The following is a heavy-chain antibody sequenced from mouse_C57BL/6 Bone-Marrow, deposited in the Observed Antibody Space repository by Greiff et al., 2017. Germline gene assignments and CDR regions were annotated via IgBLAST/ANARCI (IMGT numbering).Heavy chain of an antibody. J-gene: IGHJ1*03. V-gene: IGHV1-55*01. Sequence: QVQLQQPGAELVKPGASVKMSCKASGYTFTSYWLTWVKQRPGQGLEWLGDIYPGSGSTNYNEKFKSKATLTVDTSSSTAYMQLSSLTSEDSAVYYCARPYYSNYWYFDVWGTGTTVTVSS. CDR2: IYPGSGST. D-gene: IGHD2-5*01. CDR3: ARPYYSNYWYFDV. CDR1: GYTFTSYW.